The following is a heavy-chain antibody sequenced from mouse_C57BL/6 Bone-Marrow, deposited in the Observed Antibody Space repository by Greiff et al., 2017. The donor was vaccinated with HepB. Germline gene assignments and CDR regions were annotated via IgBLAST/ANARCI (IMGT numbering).Heavy chain of an antibody. Sequence: VQLQQSGAELVRPGASVKLSCKASGYTFTDYYINWVKQRPGQGLEWIVRIYPGSGNTYYNEKFKGKATLTAEKSSSTAYMQLSSLTSEDSAVYFCARDGNAMDYWGQGTSVTVSS. CDR3: ARDGNAMDY. CDR2: IYPGSGNT. J-gene: IGHJ4*01. V-gene: IGHV1-76*01. CDR1: GYTFTDYY. D-gene: IGHD2-3*01.